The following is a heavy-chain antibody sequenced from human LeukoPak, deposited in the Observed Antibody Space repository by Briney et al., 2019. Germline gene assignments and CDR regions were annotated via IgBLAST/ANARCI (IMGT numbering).Heavy chain of an antibody. V-gene: IGHV5-51*01. CDR3: ARGHIGYCSSTSCPKGGWEY. J-gene: IGHJ4*02. Sequence: GESLKISCKGSGYSFTSYWIGWVRQMPGKGLEWMGIIYPGDSDTSYSPSFQGQVTISADKSISTAYLQWSSLKALDTAMYYCARGHIGYCSSTSCPKGGWEYWGQGTLVTVSS. CDR1: GYSFTSYW. D-gene: IGHD2-2*01. CDR2: IYPGDSDT.